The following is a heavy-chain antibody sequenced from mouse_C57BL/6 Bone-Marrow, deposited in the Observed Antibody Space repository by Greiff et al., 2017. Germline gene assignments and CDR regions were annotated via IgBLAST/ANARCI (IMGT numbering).Heavy chain of an antibody. CDR3: AREGFTTVPSYWYFDV. CDR2: IDPFDSYT. CDR1: GYTFTSYW. D-gene: IGHD1-1*01. J-gene: IGHJ1*03. V-gene: IGHV1-69*01. Sequence: QVQLQQPGAELVMPGASVKLSCKASGYTFTSYWMHWVKQRPGQGLEWIGEIDPFDSYTNYNQKFKGKSTLTVDKSSSTAYMQLSSLTSEDSAVYYCAREGFTTVPSYWYFDVWGTGTTVTVSS.